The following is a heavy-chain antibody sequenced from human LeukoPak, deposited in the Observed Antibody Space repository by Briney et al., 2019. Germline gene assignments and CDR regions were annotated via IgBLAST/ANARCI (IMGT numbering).Heavy chain of an antibody. J-gene: IGHJ6*03. CDR2: IYYSGST. V-gene: IGHV4-34*11. CDR3: ARDDLQLVRRLGGTTEYYYYYYMDV. D-gene: IGHD6-13*01. Sequence: SETLSLTCAVYGGSFSGYYWSWIRQPPGKGLEWIGYIYYSGSTNYNPSLKSRVTISVDTSKNQFSLKLYSVTPEDTAVYFCARDDLQLVRRLGGTTEYYYYYYMDVWGKGTTVTVSS. CDR1: GGSFSGYY.